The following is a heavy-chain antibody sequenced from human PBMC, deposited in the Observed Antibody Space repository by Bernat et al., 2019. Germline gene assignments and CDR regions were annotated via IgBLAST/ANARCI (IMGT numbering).Heavy chain of an antibody. CDR2: ISSSSSYT. CDR1: GFSFSDFY. Sequence: QVQLVESGGGLVKPGGSLRLSCTASGFSFSDFYMSWSRQAPGKGLEWVSFISSSSSYTNSVASVKGRFTISSDNAKTSLYLQMNSLRAEDTAMYYCARESRQLPIWGLGTLVTVSS. J-gene: IGHJ4*02. D-gene: IGHD2-2*01. CDR3: ARESRQLPI. V-gene: IGHV3-11*06.